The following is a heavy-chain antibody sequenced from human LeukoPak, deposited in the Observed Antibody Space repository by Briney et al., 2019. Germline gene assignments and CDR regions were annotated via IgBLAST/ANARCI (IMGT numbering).Heavy chain of an antibody. CDR2: IYYSGST. D-gene: IGHD2-15*01. V-gene: IGHV4-59*01. Sequence: PSETLSLTCTVSGGSISSYYWSWIRQPPGKGLEWIGYIYYSGSTNYNASLTNRVTISVDTSKNQFSLKLSSVTAADTAVYCCAREVGYCSGGSCYSYFDHWGQGTLVTVSS. CDR1: GGSISSYY. CDR3: AREVGYCSGGSCYSYFDH. J-gene: IGHJ4*02.